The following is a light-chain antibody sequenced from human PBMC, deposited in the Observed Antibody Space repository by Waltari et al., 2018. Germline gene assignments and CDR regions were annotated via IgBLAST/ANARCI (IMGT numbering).Light chain of an antibody. Sequence: DIQMTQSPSTLSASVGDTVTITCRASETIFSCLAWYQQKPGTPPKLLIYKASSLETGVPLRFSGRGFGVEFTLTISGLQPDDFATYYCQQYNTNSHYSFGQGTKVEIK. CDR1: ETIFSC. J-gene: IGKJ2*03. CDR3: QQYNTNSHYS. CDR2: KAS. V-gene: IGKV1-5*03.